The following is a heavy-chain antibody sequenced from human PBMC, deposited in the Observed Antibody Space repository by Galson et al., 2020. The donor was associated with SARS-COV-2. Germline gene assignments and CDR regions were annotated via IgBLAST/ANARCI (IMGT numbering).Heavy chain of an antibody. D-gene: IGHD3-22*01. CDR2: ISGSGGST. CDR1: GFTFSSYA. Sequence: GGSLRLSCAASGFTFSSYAMSWVRQAPGKGLEWVSAISGSGGSTYYADSVKGRFTISRDNSKNTLYLQMNSLRAEDTAVYYCGGDSSGYYRTEYFQHWGQGTLVTVSS. J-gene: IGHJ1*01. V-gene: IGHV3-23*01. CDR3: GGDSSGYYRTEYFQH.